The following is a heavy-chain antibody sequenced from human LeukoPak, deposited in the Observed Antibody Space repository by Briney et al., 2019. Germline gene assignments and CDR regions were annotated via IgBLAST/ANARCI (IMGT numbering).Heavy chain of an antibody. CDR2: ISGSGGST. J-gene: IGHJ4*02. D-gene: IGHD3-16*01. CDR3: AKDSSRSVWGSYGDY. V-gene: IGHV3-23*01. Sequence: GGSLRLSCAASGFTFSSYSMNWVRQAPGKGLEWVSAISGSGGSTYYADSVKGRFTISRDNSKNTLYLQMNSLRAEDTAVYYCAKDSSRSVWGSYGDYWGQGTLVTVSS. CDR1: GFTFSSYS.